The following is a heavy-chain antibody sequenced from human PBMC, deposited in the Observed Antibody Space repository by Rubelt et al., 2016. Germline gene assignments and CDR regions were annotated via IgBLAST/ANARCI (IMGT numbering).Heavy chain of an antibody. CDR1: GYTFTGYY. CDR3: ARTRTVEMATIPLAY. V-gene: IGHV1-2*02. J-gene: IGHJ4*02. Sequence: QVQLVQSGAEVKKPGASVKVSCKASGYTFTGYYMHWVRQAPGQGLEWMGWINPNSGGTNYAQKLQCRVHMTRDTSISTACMELSVLRSDGTAVYYCARTRTVEMATIPLAYWGQGTLVTVSS. CDR2: INPNSGGT. D-gene: IGHD5-24*01.